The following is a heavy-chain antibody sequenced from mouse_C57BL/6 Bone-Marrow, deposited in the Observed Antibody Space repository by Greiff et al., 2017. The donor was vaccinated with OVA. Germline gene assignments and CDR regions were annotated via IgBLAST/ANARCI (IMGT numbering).Heavy chain of an antibody. Sequence: QVQLQQSGPELVKPGASVKISCKASGYAFSSYWMNWVKQRPGKGLEWIGRIYTGDGDTNYNGQFKGKATLTADKSSSTAYLQLSSLTSKDSAVYFCARGILQRLAYWGQGTLVTVSA. D-gene: IGHD1-1*01. CDR1: GYAFSSYW. J-gene: IGHJ3*01. CDR2: IYTGDGDT. CDR3: ARGILQRLAY. V-gene: IGHV1-82*01.